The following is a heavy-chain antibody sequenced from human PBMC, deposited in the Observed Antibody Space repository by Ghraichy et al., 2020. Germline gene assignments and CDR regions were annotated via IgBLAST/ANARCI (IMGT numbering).Heavy chain of an antibody. CDR2: INHSGST. Sequence: SETLSLTCAVYGGSFSGYYWSWIRQPPGKGLEWIGEINHSGSTNYNPSLKSRVTISVDTSKNQFSLKLSSVTAADTAVYYCARDSPNWNAVDYWGQGTLVTVSS. J-gene: IGHJ4*02. CDR1: GGSFSGYY. D-gene: IGHD1-1*01. CDR3: ARDSPNWNAVDY. V-gene: IGHV4-34*01.